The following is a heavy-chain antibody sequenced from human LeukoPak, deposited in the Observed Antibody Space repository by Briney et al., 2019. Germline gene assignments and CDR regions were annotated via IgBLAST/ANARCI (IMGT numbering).Heavy chain of an antibody. CDR2: ISSSSGTT. J-gene: IGHJ4*02. D-gene: IGHD3-22*01. CDR1: GFTLSSYS. CDR3: ARGGQNYYDSSGYYLGSRIYFDY. Sequence: GGSLRLSCEASGFTLSSYSMNWVRQPPGKGLEWVSYISSSSGTTYYADSVKGRFTISRDNAKNSLYLQMNSLRDEDTAEYYCARGGQNYYDSSGYYLGSRIYFDYWGQGALVTVSS. V-gene: IGHV3-48*02.